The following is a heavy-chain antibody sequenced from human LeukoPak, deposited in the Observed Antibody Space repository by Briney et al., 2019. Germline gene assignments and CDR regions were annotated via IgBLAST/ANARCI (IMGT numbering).Heavy chain of an antibody. CDR2: IRSKAGSYAT. V-gene: IGHV3-73*01. J-gene: IGHJ4*02. Sequence: GGSLTLSCVASGFTFSGSAMHWVRQASGKGLEWVARIRSKAGSYATEYAASVKGRFTISREDSKNTAFLQMNSLKTEDTAVYYCTGGTTVTTLDYWGQGTLVTVSS. CDR3: TGGTTVTTLDY. CDR1: GFTFSGSA. D-gene: IGHD4-17*01.